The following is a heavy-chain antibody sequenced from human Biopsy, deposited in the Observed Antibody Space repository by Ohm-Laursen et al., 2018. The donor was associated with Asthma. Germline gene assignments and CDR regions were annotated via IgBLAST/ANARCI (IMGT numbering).Heavy chain of an antibody. CDR3: ARGYSGSDRIVYYYSGLEV. CDR2: IYRSGST. J-gene: IGHJ6*02. D-gene: IGHD5-12*01. CDR1: GDSISSTNW. Sequence: PGTLSLTWAVSGDSISSTNWWSWVRQPPGKGLEWIGEIYRSGSTNYNPSLKSRVIISIDKSKNQYSLKLTSVTAADTAVYYCARGYSGSDRIVYYYSGLEVWGQGTTVTVSS. V-gene: IGHV4-4*03.